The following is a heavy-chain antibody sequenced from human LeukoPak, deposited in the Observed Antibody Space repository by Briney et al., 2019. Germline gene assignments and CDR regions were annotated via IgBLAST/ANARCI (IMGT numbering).Heavy chain of an antibody. Sequence: PSETLSLTCAVYGGSFSGYYWSWIRQPPGKGLEWIGEINHSGSTNYNPSLKSRVTISVDTSKNQFSLKLSSVTAVDTAVYYCARAATSLTIFGVVIGRHYYYMDVWGKGTTVTVSS. J-gene: IGHJ6*03. V-gene: IGHV4-34*01. CDR2: INHSGST. CDR1: GGSFSGYY. D-gene: IGHD3-3*01. CDR3: ARAATSLTIFGVVIGRHYYYMDV.